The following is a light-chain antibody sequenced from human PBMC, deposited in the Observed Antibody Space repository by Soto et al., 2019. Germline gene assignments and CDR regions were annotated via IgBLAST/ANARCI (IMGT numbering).Light chain of an antibody. CDR1: QSISSY. CDR2: AAS. V-gene: IGKV1-39*01. J-gene: IGKJ5*01. Sequence: DIQMTQSPSSLSASVGDRVTITCRESQSISSYLYWYQQKPGKAPKLLIYAASSLQSGVPSRFSGSGSGTDFTLTISSLQPEDFATYYCQQSYSTSAPTFGQGTRLEI. CDR3: QQSYSTSAPT.